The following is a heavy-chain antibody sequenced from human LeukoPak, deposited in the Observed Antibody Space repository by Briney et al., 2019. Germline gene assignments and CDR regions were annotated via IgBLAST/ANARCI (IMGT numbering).Heavy chain of an antibody. CDR3: AREGIAVAGTFAYFDY. CDR2: IHHSGST. D-gene: IGHD6-19*01. CDR1: GGSISSSNW. J-gene: IGHJ4*02. Sequence: PSGTLSLTCAVSGGSISSSNWWSWVRQPPGKGLEWIGEIHHSGSTNYNPSLKSRVTISVDKSKNQFSLKLSSVTAADTAVYYCAREGIAVAGTFAYFDYWGQGTLVTVSS. V-gene: IGHV4-4*02.